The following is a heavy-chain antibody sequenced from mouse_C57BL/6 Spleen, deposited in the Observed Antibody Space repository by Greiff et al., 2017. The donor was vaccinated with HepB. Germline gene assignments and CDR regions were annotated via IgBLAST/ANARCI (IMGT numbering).Heavy chain of an antibody. CDR2: IHPSDSDT. CDR1: GYTFPSYW. J-gene: IGHJ4*01. D-gene: IGHD1-1*01. CDR3: AIPEVTTVGYAMDY. Sequence: VQLQQPGAELVKPGASVKVSCKASGYTFPSYWLHWVKQRPGPGLEWIGRIHPSDSDTNYNQKFKGKATLTVDKSSSTAYMQLSSLTSEDSAVYYGAIPEVTTVGYAMDYWGQGTSVTGAS. V-gene: IGHV1-74*01.